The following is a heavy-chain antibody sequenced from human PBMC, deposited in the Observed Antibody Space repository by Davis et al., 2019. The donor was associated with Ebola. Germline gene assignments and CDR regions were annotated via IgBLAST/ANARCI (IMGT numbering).Heavy chain of an antibody. J-gene: IGHJ4*02. V-gene: IGHV1-18*01. D-gene: IGHD4-17*01. CDR1: GYSFTPHT. CDR3: ARRDYGDYGAF. CDR2: ISAFSGNT. Sequence: AASVTVSRQASGYSFTPHTIHCVRQAPGHGLEWMGWISAFSGNTNYAQKLQGRVTMTTDTSTSTAYMELRSLRSDDTAVYYCARRDYGDYGAFWGQGTLVTVSS.